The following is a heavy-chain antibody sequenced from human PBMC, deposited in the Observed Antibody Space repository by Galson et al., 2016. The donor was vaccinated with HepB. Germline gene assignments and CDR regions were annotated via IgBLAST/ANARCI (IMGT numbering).Heavy chain of an antibody. CDR1: GFRFENYA. CDR2: ISWNSGTI. J-gene: IGHJ4*02. CDR3: VRDPYGGYGY. D-gene: IGHD4/OR15-4a*01. Sequence: SLRLSCAASGFRFENYAMHWVQQAPGKGLEWVSGISWNSGTIVYADSVEGRFTISRDNAQNSLYLQMNSLRVEDTAVYYCVRDPYGGYGYWGQGTLVTVSS. V-gene: IGHV3-9*01.